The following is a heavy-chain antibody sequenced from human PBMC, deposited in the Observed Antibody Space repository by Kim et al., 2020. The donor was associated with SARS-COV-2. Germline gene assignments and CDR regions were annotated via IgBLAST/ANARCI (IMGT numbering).Heavy chain of an antibody. CDR1: GGSISSGDYY. CDR3: ARDSLVGPIDY. J-gene: IGHJ4*02. D-gene: IGHD1-26*01. V-gene: IGHV4-31*03. Sequence: SETLSLTCTVSGGSISSGDYYWSWIRQHPGKGLEWIGYIYYSGSTYNNPSLKSRVTISVDTSKNQFSLKLSSVTAADTAVHYCARDSLVGPIDYWGQGTLVTVSS. CDR2: IYYSGST.